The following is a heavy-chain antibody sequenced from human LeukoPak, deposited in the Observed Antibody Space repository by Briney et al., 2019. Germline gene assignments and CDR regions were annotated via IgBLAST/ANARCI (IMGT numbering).Heavy chain of an antibody. CDR1: GGFMANINFY. CDR3: ARGNSSSSYERPDY. J-gene: IGHJ4*02. V-gene: IGHV4-4*07. D-gene: IGHD6-6*01. Sequence: SETLSLTCTVSGGFMANINFYWTWIRQPAGERLEWIGRIYTSGGTTYNPSLKSRVTMSVDRSNNQFSLKLSSVTAADTAVYYCARGNSSSSYERPDYWGQGTLVTVSS. CDR2: IYTSGGT.